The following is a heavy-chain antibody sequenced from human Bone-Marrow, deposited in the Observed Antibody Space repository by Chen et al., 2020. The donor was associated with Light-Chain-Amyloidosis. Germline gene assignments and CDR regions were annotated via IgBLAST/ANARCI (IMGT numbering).Heavy chain of an antibody. D-gene: IGHD2-2*01. J-gene: IGHJ5*02. Sequence: QVQLQESGPGLVKPSQTLSLTCTVPGGSISSGGYYWSWIRQHPGKGLEWIGYSYDSGSTYYNPSLKSRVTISVDTSKNQFSRKLSSVTAADTAVYYCARDLHCSSTSCSWFDPWGQGTLVTVSS. V-gene: IGHV4-31*03. CDR1: GGSISSGGYY. CDR2: SYDSGST. CDR3: ARDLHCSSTSCSWFDP.